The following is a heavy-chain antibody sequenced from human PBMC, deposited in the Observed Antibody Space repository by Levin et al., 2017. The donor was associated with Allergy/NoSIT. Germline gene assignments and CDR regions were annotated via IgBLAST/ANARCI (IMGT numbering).Heavy chain of an antibody. CDR3: ARGSEVVATSYYFDY. Sequence: LSLTCAASGFTFSSYGMHWVRQAPGKGLEWVAVIWYDGSNKYYADSVKGRFTISRDNSKNTLYLQMNSLRAEDTAVYYCARGSEVVATSYYFDYWGQGTLVTVSS. D-gene: IGHD5-12*01. CDR2: IWYDGSNK. V-gene: IGHV3-33*01. J-gene: IGHJ4*02. CDR1: GFTFSSYG.